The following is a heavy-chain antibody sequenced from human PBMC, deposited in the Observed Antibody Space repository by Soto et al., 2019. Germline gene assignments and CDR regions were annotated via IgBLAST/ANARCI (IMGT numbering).Heavy chain of an antibody. J-gene: IGHJ4*02. D-gene: IGHD2-21*01. CDR2: INTDGSET. CDR3: ARDGEGY. V-gene: IGHV3-74*01. CDR1: GFTFSSYW. Sequence: PGGSLRLSCAASGFTFSSYWMHWVRQVPEEGLVWVSRINTDGSETNYADSVKGRFTVSRDNAKNTQYLQMNSLRAEDTAVYYCARDGEGYWGQGTLVTVSS.